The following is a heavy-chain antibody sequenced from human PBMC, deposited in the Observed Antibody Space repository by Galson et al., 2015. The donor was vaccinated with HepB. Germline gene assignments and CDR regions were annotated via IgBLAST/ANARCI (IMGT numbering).Heavy chain of an antibody. V-gene: IGHV6-1*01. Sequence: CAISGDSVSNNGVAWNWIRQSPSRGLEWLGRTYYGSKWYNDYAVSVRGRITVSPDTSKNQFSLQLNSVTPEDTAVYYCARGANHAFDYWARESWSPSPQ. J-gene: IGHJ4*02. CDR2: TYYGSKWYN. CDR1: GDSVSNNGVA. CDR3: ARGANHAFDY. D-gene: IGHD1-14*01.